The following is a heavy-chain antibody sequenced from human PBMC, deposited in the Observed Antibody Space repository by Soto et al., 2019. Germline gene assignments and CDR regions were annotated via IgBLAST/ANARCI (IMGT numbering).Heavy chain of an antibody. CDR1: GDSISSSY. D-gene: IGHD3-3*01. Sequence: SETLSLTCTVSGDSISSSYWNWIRQATGKGLEWIGYIDDTGSTNYNPSLKSRVTLSVDPSNNQYSLKLSSVTAADTAVYYCARGVLEWLLRDSYYYYMDVWGKGTTVTVSS. J-gene: IGHJ6*03. CDR2: IDDTGST. V-gene: IGHV4-59*01. CDR3: ARGVLEWLLRDSYYYYMDV.